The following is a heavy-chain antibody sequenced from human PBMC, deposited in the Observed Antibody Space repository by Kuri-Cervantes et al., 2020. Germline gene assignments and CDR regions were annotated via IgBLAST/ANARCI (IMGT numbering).Heavy chain of an antibody. D-gene: IGHD3-22*01. Sequence: GESLKISCAVSGFTFNNYWMSWVRQAPGKGLEWVANINQDGGEKHYVDSVKGRFTISRDNTKKSLYLQMNSLRVEDTAVYYCARESTPLSYYFDSSGGFDYWGLGTLVTVSS. V-gene: IGHV3-7*04. J-gene: IGHJ4*02. CDR3: ARESTPLSYYFDSSGGFDY. CDR2: INQDGGEK. CDR1: GFTFNNYW.